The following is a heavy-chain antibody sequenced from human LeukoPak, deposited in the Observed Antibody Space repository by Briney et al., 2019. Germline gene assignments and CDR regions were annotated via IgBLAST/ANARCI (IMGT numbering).Heavy chain of an antibody. V-gene: IGHV3-48*03. CDR1: GFTFSSYE. J-gene: IGHJ4*02. D-gene: IGHD5-18*01. CDR2: ISSSGSTI. CDR3: AKDKGYSYGPMDY. Sequence: GGSLRLSCAASGFTFSSYEMNWVRQAPGKGLEWVSYISSSGSTIYYADSVKGRFTISRDDLKSTLYLQMKTLRAEDTAVYYCAKDKGYSYGPMDYWGQGTLVTVSS.